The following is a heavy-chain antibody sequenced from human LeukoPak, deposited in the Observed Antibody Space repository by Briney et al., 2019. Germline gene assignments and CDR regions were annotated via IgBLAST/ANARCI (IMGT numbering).Heavy chain of an antibody. CDR3: AAATIDSSSCYYY. CDR2: IIPIFGTA. Sequence: SVKVSCKASGGTFSSYAISWVRQAPGQGLEWMGRIIPIFGTANYAQKFQGRVTITTDESTSTAYMELSSLRSEDTAVYYCAAATIDSSSCYYYGGQGTLVTVSS. V-gene: IGHV1-69*05. CDR1: GGTFSSYA. J-gene: IGHJ4*02. D-gene: IGHD6-13*01.